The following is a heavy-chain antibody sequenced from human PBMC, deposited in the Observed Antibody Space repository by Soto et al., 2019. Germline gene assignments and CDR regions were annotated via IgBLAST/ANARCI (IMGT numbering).Heavy chain of an antibody. J-gene: IGHJ6*02. CDR3: ARMSDYYYGMDV. Sequence: ASVKVSCKASGGTFSSYAISWVRQAPGQGLEWMGGIIPIFGTANYAQKFQGRVTITADESTSTAYMELSSLRSEDTAVYYCARMSDYYYGMDVWGQGTTVTVSS. CDR1: GGTFSSYA. CDR2: IIPIFGTA. V-gene: IGHV1-69*13.